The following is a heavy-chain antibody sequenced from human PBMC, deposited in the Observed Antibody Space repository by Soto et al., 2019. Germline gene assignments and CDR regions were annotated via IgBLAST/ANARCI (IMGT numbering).Heavy chain of an antibody. Sequence: GESLKISCQGSGYTFTNYWIVWVRQLPGKGLEWMGIIYPRDSHTTYSPSFQGQVTISDDKSISTAYLQWSSLKASDTAMYYCARTYSSSWVFNWFDPWGQGTLVTVSS. CDR1: GYTFTNYW. V-gene: IGHV5-51*01. D-gene: IGHD6-13*01. J-gene: IGHJ5*02. CDR2: IYPRDSHT. CDR3: ARTYSSSWVFNWFDP.